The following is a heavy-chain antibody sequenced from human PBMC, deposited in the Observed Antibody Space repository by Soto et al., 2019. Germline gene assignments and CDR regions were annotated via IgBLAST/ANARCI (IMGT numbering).Heavy chain of an antibody. CDR1: GYTFTSYG. V-gene: IGHV1-18*01. D-gene: IGHD3-22*01. Sequence: ASVKVSCKTSGYTFTSYGISWVRQAPGQGLEWMGWITANNVNTNYAQKFQGRVTMTTDTSTATAYMELRSLRSDDTAVYYCARDMGGYYFEPNDYWGQGALVTVSS. CDR3: ARDMGGYYFEPNDY. CDR2: ITANNVNT. J-gene: IGHJ4*02.